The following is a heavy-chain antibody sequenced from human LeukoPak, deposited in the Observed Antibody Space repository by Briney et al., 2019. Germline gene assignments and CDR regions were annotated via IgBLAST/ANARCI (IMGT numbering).Heavy chain of an antibody. CDR2: ISYDGSNK. D-gene: IGHD6-13*01. V-gene: IGHV3-30*19. Sequence: GGSLRLSCAASGFTFSSYGMHWVRQAPGKGLEWVAVISYDGSNKYYADSVKGRFTISRDNSKNTLYLQMNSLRAEDTAVYYCARAPPKRTAAAAFFFDYWGQGTLVTVSS. J-gene: IGHJ4*02. CDR3: ARAPPKRTAAAAFFFDY. CDR1: GFTFSSYG.